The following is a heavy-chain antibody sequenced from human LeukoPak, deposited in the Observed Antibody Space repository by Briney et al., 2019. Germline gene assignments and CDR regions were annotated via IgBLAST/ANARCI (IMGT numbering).Heavy chain of an antibody. CDR2: INHSGRT. J-gene: IGHJ4*02. D-gene: IGHD3-3*01. Sequence: SETLSLPCTVSGGSISSYYWSWIRQPPGKGLEWIGEINHSGRTNYNPSLKSRVTISVDTSKNQFPLKLSSVTAAATAVYYCARVPRDDFWSGYYNPDIDYWGQGTLVTVSS. V-gene: IGHV4-34*01. CDR1: GGSISSYY. CDR3: ARVPRDDFWSGYYNPDIDY.